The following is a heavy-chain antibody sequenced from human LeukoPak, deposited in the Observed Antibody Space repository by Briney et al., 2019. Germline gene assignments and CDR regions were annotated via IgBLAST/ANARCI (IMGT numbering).Heavy chain of an antibody. CDR1: GFTFSSYS. Sequence: GGSLRLSCAASGFTFSSYSMNWVRQAPGKGLEWVSSISSSSSYIYYADSVKGRFTISRDNAKNSLYLQMNSLRAEDTAVYYRAKIYDSSGYNWFDPWGQGTLVTVSS. CDR3: AKIYDSSGYNWFDP. J-gene: IGHJ5*02. D-gene: IGHD3-22*01. V-gene: IGHV3-21*01. CDR2: ISSSSSYI.